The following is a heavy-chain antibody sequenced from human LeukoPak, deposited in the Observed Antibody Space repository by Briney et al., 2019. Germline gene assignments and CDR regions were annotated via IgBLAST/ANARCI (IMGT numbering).Heavy chain of an antibody. CDR2: IKQDGSGK. D-gene: IGHD1-26*01. CDR3: ARDQSGSYYPLDY. CDR1: GFTFSSYW. J-gene: IGHJ4*02. V-gene: IGHV3-7*01. Sequence: GGSLRLSCAASGFTFSSYWMSWVRQAPGKGLEWVANIKQDGSGKYYVDSVKGRFTISRDNAKNSLYLQMNSLRAEDTAVYYCARDQSGSYYPLDYWGQGTLATVSS.